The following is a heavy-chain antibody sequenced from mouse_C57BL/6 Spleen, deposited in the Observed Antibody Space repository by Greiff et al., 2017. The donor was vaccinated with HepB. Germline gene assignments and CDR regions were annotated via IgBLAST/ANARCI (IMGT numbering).Heavy chain of an antibody. V-gene: IGHV5-4*01. CDR1: GFTFSSYA. CDR2: ISDGGSYT. J-gene: IGHJ1*03. Sequence: EVQGVESGGGLVKPGGSLKLSCAASGFTFSSYAMSWVRQTPEKRLEWVATISDGGSYTYYPDNVKGRFTISRDNAKNNLYLQMSHLKSEDTAMYYCARDRSYSNPYWYFDVWGTGTTVTVSS. CDR3: ARDRSYSNPYWYFDV. D-gene: IGHD2-5*01.